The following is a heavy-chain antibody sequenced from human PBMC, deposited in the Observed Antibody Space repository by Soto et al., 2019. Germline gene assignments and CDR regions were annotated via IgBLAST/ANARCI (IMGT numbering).Heavy chain of an antibody. CDR3: ARGITMVRGDNWFDP. J-gene: IGHJ5*02. V-gene: IGHV4-30-4*01. CDR1: GGSISSGDYY. D-gene: IGHD3-10*01. Sequence: SETLSLTCPVSGGSISSGDYYWSWIRQPPGKGLEWIGYIYYSGSTYYNPSLKSRVTISVDTSKNQFSLKLSSVTAADTAVYYCARGITMVRGDNWFDPWGQGTLVTVSS. CDR2: IYYSGST.